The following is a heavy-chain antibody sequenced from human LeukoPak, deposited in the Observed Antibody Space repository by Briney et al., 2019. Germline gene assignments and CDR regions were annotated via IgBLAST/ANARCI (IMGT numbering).Heavy chain of an antibody. J-gene: IGHJ4*02. CDR3: ARRYCGGGSCPFGY. V-gene: IGHV4-39*01. D-gene: IGHD2-15*01. Sequence: SETLSLTCTVSGGSITSSSYYWGWSRQPPGKGLEWIGTIFYSGSTYYGPSLKSRVTMSVATSKNQFSLKVTSMTAADTAVYYCARRYCGGGSCPFGYWGQGILVTVSS. CDR1: GGSITSSSYY. CDR2: IFYSGST.